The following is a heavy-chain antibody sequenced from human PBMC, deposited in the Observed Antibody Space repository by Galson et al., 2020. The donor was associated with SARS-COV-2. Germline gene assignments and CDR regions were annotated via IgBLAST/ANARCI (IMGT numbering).Heavy chain of an antibody. J-gene: IGHJ6*02. V-gene: IGHV1-2*02. D-gene: IGHD3-22*01. Sequence: GESLKISCQASGYTFTGYYMHWVRQAPGQGLEWMGWINPNSGGTNYAQKFQGRVTMTRDTSISTAYMELSRLRSDDTAVYYCASQYYYDSSGYYYREAYYYGMGVWGQGTTVTVSS. CDR2: INPNSGGT. CDR1: GYTFTGYY. CDR3: ASQYYYDSSGYYYREAYYYGMGV.